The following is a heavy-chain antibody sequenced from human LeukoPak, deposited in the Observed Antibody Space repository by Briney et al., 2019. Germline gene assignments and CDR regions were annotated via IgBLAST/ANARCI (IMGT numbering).Heavy chain of an antibody. D-gene: IGHD3-10*01. CDR2: IFYSGST. J-gene: IGHJ4*02. CDR3: ARSISYYGSGTCHTYFAH. Sequence: SECLSLTCTVSGGSINNYYWSWIRQPPGMGLDWIGYIFYSGSTNYNPSLKSRLTISVDTSKNQFSLKLRSVTAADTAVYYCARSISYYGSGTCHTYFAHGGQNPRLTVSS. V-gene: IGHV4-59*01. CDR1: GGSINNYY.